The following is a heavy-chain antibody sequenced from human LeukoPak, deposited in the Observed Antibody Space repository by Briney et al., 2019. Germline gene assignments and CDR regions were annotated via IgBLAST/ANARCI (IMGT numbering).Heavy chain of an antibody. J-gene: IGHJ3*02. CDR3: ARGHKAFDI. V-gene: IGHV4-4*02. CDR1: GGSISSSNW. Sequence: SETLSLTCAVSGGSISSSNWWSWVRQPPGKGLEWIGEIYHSGSTNYNPSLKSRVTISVYTFKNQFSLQLSSVTAADTAVYYCARGHKAFDIWGQGTMVTVSS. CDR2: IYHSGST.